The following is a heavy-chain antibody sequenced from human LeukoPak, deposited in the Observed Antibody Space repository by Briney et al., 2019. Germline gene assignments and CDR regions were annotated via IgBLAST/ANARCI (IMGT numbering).Heavy chain of an antibody. V-gene: IGHV3-74*01. CDR2: ISGDGSTT. CDR1: GFTFSTYW. J-gene: IGHJ6*02. Sequence: GGSLRLSCAASGFTFSTYWMHWVRQAPGKGLVWVSRISGDGSTTRYADSVKGRFTISRDNSKNTLYVQMSSLRADDTAVYYCAKDRGYDFSYGLDVWGQGTTVTVSS. CDR3: AKDRGYDFSYGLDV. D-gene: IGHD5-12*01.